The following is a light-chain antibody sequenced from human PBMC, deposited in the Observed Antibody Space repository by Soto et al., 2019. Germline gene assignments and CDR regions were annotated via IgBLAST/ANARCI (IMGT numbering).Light chain of an antibody. CDR2: SKT. J-gene: IGLJ2*01. CDR1: TGAVTSDFY. V-gene: IGLV7-43*01. Sequence: QAVVTQEPSLTVSPGGTVTLTCASSTGAVTSDFYPNGFQQKPGQAPAALIYSKTNKHSWTPPRFSGSLLGGKAALTLSAAQPEDEADYYCLLYYSGAQVFGGGTQLTVL. CDR3: LLYYSGAQV.